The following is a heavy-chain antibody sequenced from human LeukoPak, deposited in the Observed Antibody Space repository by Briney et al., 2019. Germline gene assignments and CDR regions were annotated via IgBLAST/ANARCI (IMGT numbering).Heavy chain of an antibody. V-gene: IGHV3-66*01. Sequence: GGSLRLSCAASGFTVSSNYMSWVRQAPGKGLEWVSVIYSGGSTYYADSVKGRFTISRDNSKNTLYLQMNSLRAGDTAVYYCAKGAPGYTNSFDYWGQGTLVTVSS. J-gene: IGHJ4*02. CDR1: GFTVSSNY. CDR3: AKGAPGYTNSFDY. D-gene: IGHD5-24*01. CDR2: IYSGGST.